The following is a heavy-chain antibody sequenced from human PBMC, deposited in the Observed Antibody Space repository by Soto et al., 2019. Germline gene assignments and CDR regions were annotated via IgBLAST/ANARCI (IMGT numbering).Heavy chain of an antibody. CDR3: ARSYSSSGSYYSALDY. J-gene: IGHJ4*02. CDR1: GFTFDDYG. V-gene: IGHV3-20*01. D-gene: IGHD3-10*01. Sequence: EVQLVESGGGVVRPGGSLRLSCAASGFTFDDYGMSWVRQAPGKGLEWGSGINWNAGSTGYADSVKGRFTISRDNARNSLYLQMNSMRAEDTALYHCARSYSSSGSYYSALDYWGQGTLVTVSS. CDR2: INWNAGST.